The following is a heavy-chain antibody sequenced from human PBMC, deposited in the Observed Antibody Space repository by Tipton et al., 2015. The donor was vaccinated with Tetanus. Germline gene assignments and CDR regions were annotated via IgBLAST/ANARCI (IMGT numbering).Heavy chain of an antibody. D-gene: IGHD5-24*01. Sequence: TLSLTCTVSGGSFSLYYWNWVRQSPGKGLEWIGEISHSGSSSYSPPLKSRVTISVDTSKNQFSLRRRSVAAADTAVYYCARGGRDAYNNPLGAFDVWGRGTTVTVSS. CDR3: ARGGRDAYNNPLGAFDV. J-gene: IGHJ3*01. CDR1: GGSFSLYY. CDR2: ISHSGSS. V-gene: IGHV4-34*01.